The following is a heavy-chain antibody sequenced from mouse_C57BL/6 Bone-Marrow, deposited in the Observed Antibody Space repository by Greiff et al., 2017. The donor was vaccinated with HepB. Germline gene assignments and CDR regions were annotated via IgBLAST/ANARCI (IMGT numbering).Heavy chain of an antibody. D-gene: IGHD1-1*01. CDR3: ARNYGSSYTRYFDV. V-gene: IGHV5-12*01. CDR1: GFTFSDYY. CDR2: ISNGGGST. Sequence: EVKVVESGGGLVQPGGSLKLSCAASGFTFSDYYMYWVRQTPEKRLEWVAYISNGGGSTYYPDTVKGRFTISRDNAKNTLYLQMSRLKSEDTAMYYCARNYGSSYTRYFDVWGTGTTVTVSS. J-gene: IGHJ1*03.